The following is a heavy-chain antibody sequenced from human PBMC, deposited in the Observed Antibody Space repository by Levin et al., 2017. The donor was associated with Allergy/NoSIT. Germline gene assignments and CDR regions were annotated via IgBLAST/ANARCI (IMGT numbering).Heavy chain of an antibody. V-gene: IGHV3-30*03. CDR2: ISYDGSNK. CDR1: GFTFSSYG. CDR3: VYYYDSSVI. Sequence: GESLKISCAASGFTFSSYGMHWVRQAPGKGLEWVAVISYDGSNKYYADSVKGRFTISRDNSKNTLYLQMNSLRAEDTAVYYCVYYYDSSVIWGQGTMVTVSS. J-gene: IGHJ3*02. D-gene: IGHD3-22*01.